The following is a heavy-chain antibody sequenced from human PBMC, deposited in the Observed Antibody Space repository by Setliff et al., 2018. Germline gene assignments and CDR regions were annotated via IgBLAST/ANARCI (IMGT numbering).Heavy chain of an antibody. CDR2: SRNKNQGYSK. CDR3: ARRWDFGYFDY. Sequence: GGSLRLSCALSGFIFSEHHIDWVRQSPGKGLEWVGRSRNKNQGYSKVYAASVKGRFTISRDASENSVYLQMGSLRSEDTAVYYCARRWDFGYFDYWGQGTLVTVSS. D-gene: IGHD1-26*01. V-gene: IGHV3-72*01. J-gene: IGHJ4*02. CDR1: GFIFSEHH.